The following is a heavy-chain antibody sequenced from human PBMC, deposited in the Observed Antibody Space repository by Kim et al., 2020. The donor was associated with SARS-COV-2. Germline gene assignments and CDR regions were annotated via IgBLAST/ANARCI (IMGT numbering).Heavy chain of an antibody. J-gene: IGHJ3*02. CDR1: GYDFSRHG. V-gene: IGHV3-33*01. CDR2: IWYDGSKT. CDR3: ARVNGGDGYKGGKLDI. Sequence: GGSLRLSCAASGYDFSRHGIHWVRQAPGKGLDWVAVIWYDGSKTYYVDSVKGRFTISKDNSKNTAYLQMSSLRADDTAVYYCARVNGGDGYKGGKLDIWG. D-gene: IGHD6-25*01.